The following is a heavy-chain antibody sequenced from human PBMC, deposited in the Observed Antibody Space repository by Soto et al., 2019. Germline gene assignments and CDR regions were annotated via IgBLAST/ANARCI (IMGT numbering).Heavy chain of an antibody. D-gene: IGHD1-26*01. J-gene: IGHJ4*02. CDR3: TRYRGTYSADY. CDR2: IYYNGNT. Sequence: QVQLQQSGPGLVKPSETLSLTCTVSGGSVSSSDYYWNWVRQPPGKGLEWIGNIYYNGNTNYNPSLRGRLTISLETSKNQFSLKLPSVTAADTAVYYCTRYRGTYSADYWGQGVLVTVSS. CDR1: GGSVSSSDYY. V-gene: IGHV4-61*08.